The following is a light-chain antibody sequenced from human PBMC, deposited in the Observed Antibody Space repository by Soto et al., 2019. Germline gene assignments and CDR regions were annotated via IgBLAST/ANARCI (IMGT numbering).Light chain of an antibody. CDR2: GAS. V-gene: IGKV3-20*01. J-gene: IGKJ4*01. CDR3: QQYGSSPLT. CDR1: QSVSSSF. Sequence: EIVLTQSPGTLSLSPGERATLSCRASQSVSSSFLAWYQQKPGQAPWLLIYGASSRATGFPDRFSGSGSGTDFTLTISRLEPEDVAVYYCQQYGSSPLTFGGGTKVEIK.